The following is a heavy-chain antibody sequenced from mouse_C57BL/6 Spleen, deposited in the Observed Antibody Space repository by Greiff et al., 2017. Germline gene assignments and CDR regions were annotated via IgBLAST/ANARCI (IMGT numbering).Heavy chain of an antibody. V-gene: IGHV1-47*01. CDR1: GYTFTTYP. D-gene: IGHD2-3*01. Sequence: VQLQESGAELVKPGASVKMSCKASGYTFTTYPIEWMKQNHGKSLEWIGNFHPYNDDTKYTEKFKGKATLTVEKSSSTVYLELSRLTSDDSAVYYCARGSEQGYYVNWYFDVWGTGTTVTVSS. CDR3: ARGSEQGYYVNWYFDV. J-gene: IGHJ1*03. CDR2: FHPYNDDT.